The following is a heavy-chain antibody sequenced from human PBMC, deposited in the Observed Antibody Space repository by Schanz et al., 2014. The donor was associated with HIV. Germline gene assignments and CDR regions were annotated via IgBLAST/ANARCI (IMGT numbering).Heavy chain of an antibody. Sequence: QVQLVESGGGVVQPGGSLRLSCVASGFAFGIYGMHWVRQAPGKGLEWVAVIGHEGNDIHYADSVKGRFTISRDNSKNTLYLQMKSLRPEDRAVYYCAKDRNYYDSRYRGKGNYYYYYGMDVWGQGTAVTVSS. V-gene: IGHV3-30*02. D-gene: IGHD3-22*01. CDR3: AKDRNYYDSRYRGKGNYYYYYGMDV. CDR1: GFAFGIYG. J-gene: IGHJ6*02. CDR2: IGHEGNDI.